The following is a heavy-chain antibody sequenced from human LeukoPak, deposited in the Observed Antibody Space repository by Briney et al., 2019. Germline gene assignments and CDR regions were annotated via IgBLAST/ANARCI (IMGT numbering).Heavy chain of an antibody. J-gene: IGHJ4*02. CDR1: GFTFSSYS. CDR3: ARDLSGSYYFDY. D-gene: IGHD1-26*01. CDR2: ISSSSSSYI. V-gene: IGHV3-21*01. Sequence: PGGSLRLSCAASGFTFSSYSMNWVRQAPGKGLEWVSSISSSSSSYIYYADSVKGRFTISRDNAKNSLYLQMNSLRAEDTAVYYCARDLSGSYYFDYWGQGTLVTVSS.